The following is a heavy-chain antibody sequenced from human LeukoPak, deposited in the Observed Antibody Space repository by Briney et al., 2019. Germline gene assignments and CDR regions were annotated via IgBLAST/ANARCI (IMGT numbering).Heavy chain of an antibody. J-gene: IGHJ4*02. Sequence: SETLSLTCTVSGGSISSSSYYWGWIRQPPGKGLEWIGSIYYSGSTYYNPSLKSRVTISVDTSKNQFSLKLSSVTAADTAVYYCARVGLAAAGDYWGQGTLVTVSS. CDR1: GGSISSSSYY. CDR3: ARVGLAAAGDY. CDR2: IYYSGST. D-gene: IGHD6-13*01. V-gene: IGHV4-39*07.